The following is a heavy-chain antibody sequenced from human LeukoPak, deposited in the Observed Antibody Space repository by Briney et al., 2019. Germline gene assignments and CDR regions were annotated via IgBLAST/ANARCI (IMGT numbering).Heavy chain of an antibody. Sequence: GASVKVSCKASGYTFTGYYMHWVRQAPGQGLEWMGWINPNSGGTNYAQKFQGGVTMTRDTSISTAYMELSRLRSDDTAVYYCARERGIAAAGTEGDAFDIWGQGTMVTVSS. J-gene: IGHJ3*02. CDR2: INPNSGGT. V-gene: IGHV1-2*02. CDR1: GYTFTGYY. D-gene: IGHD6-13*01. CDR3: ARERGIAAAGTEGDAFDI.